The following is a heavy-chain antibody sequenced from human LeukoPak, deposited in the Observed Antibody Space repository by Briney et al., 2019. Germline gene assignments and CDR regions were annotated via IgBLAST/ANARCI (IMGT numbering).Heavy chain of an antibody. CDR1: GGSISSYY. V-gene: IGHV4-59*01. CDR3: ARGNYDSSGFYYFDY. CDR2: IYYSGST. J-gene: IGHJ4*02. D-gene: IGHD3-22*01. Sequence: PSETLSLTCTVSGGSISSYYWSWIRQPPGKGLEWIGYIYYSGSTNYNPSLKSRVTISVDTPKNQFSLKLSSVTAADTAVYYCARGNYDSSGFYYFDYWGQGTLVTVSS.